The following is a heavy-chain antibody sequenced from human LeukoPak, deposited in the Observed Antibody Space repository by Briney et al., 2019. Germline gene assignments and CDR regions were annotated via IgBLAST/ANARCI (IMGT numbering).Heavy chain of an antibody. CDR3: ARDREPDGMDV. V-gene: IGHV3-30-3*01. CDR2: ISYDGSNK. Sequence: GGSLRLSCAASGFTFSSYAMHWVRQAPGKGLEWVAVISYDGSNKYYADSVKGRFTISRDNSKNTLYLQMNSLRAEDTAVYYCARDREPDGMDVWGQGTLVTVSS. CDR1: GFTFSSYA. J-gene: IGHJ6*02.